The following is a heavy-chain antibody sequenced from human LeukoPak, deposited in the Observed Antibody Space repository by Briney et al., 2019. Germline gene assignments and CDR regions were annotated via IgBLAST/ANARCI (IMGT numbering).Heavy chain of an antibody. V-gene: IGHV1-69*13. CDR3: ARDLPALILTYYYDSSGYFILDY. CDR1: GGTFSSYA. CDR2: IIPIFGTA. D-gene: IGHD3-22*01. J-gene: IGHJ4*02. Sequence: SVKVSCKASGGTFSSYAISWVRQAPGQGLEWMGGIIPIFGTANYAQKFQGRVTITADESTSTAYMELRSLRSDDTAVYYCARDLPALILTYYYDSSGYFILDYWGQGTLVTVSS.